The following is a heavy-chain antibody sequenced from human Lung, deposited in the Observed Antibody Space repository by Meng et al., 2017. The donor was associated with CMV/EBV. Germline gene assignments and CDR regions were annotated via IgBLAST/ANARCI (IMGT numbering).Heavy chain of an antibody. D-gene: IGHD2-2*01. J-gene: IGHJ5*02. CDR3: ARVHYVVSWFDP. Sequence: QVQLQESGPGLVKPSETLSLTCTVPGGSISSYYWSWIRQPPGKGLEWIGYIYYSGSTNYNPSLKSRVTISVDTSKNQFSLKLSSVTAADTAVYYCARVHYVVSWFDPWGQGTLVTVSS. V-gene: IGHV4-59*01. CDR1: GGSISSYY. CDR2: IYYSGST.